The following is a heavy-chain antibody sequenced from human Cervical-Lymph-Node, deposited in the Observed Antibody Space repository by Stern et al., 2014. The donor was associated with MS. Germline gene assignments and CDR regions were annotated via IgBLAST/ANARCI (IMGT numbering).Heavy chain of an antibody. CDR1: GFTFSSYA. D-gene: IGHD2-21*01. Sequence: VQLVESGGGVVQPGRSLRLSCAASGFTFSSYAMHWVRQAPGKGLEWVAVISYDGSNEYYGDSVQGRLTISRDNSKNTLYLEMNSLRADDTAVYYCARVNNQSKNRYSKQYYNYGMDVWGQGTTVTVSS. V-gene: IGHV3-30*04. J-gene: IGHJ6*02. CDR2: ISYDGSNE. CDR3: ARVNNQSKNRYSKQYYNYGMDV.